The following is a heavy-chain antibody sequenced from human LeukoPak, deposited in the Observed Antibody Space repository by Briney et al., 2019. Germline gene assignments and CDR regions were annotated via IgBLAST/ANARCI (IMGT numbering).Heavy chain of an antibody. CDR3: ASGRRSYQLLSDY. CDR2: IYPGDSDT. Sequence: GESLKISCKGSGYSFTSYWIGWVRQMLGKGLEWMGIIYPGDSDTRYSPSFQGQVTISADKSISTAYLQWSSLKASGTAMYYCASGRRSYQLLSDYWGQGTLVTVSS. D-gene: IGHD2-2*01. J-gene: IGHJ4*02. V-gene: IGHV5-51*01. CDR1: GYSFTSYW.